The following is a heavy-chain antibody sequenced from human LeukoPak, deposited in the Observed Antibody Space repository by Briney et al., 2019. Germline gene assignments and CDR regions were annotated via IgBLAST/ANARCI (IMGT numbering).Heavy chain of an antibody. CDR1: GFTVSSNY. CDR3: ARDLLGRFPRDP. D-gene: IGHD2-15*01. CDR2: IYSGGST. V-gene: IGHV3-66*01. Sequence: PGGSLRLSCAASGFTVSSNYMSWVRQAPGKGLEWVSVIYSGGSTYYADSVKDRFTISRDNSKNTLYLQMNSLRAEDTAVYYCARDLLGRFPRDPWGQGILVTVSS. J-gene: IGHJ5*02.